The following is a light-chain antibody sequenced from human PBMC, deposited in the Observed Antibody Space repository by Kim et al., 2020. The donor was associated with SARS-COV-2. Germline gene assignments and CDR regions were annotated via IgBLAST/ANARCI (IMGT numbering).Light chain of an antibody. CDR1: QSVTSSL. Sequence: PGERATLSCRASQSVTSSLLAWYQRTPGQAPRLLIFGASNRATGIPDRFSGSGSGRDFTLTISRLEPEDFAVYFCQQYGSSPLTFGRGTKVDIK. J-gene: IGKJ1*01. CDR3: QQYGSSPLT. V-gene: IGKV3-20*01. CDR2: GAS.